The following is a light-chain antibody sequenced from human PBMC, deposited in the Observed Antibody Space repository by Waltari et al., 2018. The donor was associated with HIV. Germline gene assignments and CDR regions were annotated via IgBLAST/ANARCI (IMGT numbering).Light chain of an antibody. CDR3: AAWDDSLSGLWV. V-gene: IGLV1-47*01. Sequence: QSVLTQPPSASGTPGQRVTISCSGSSSNIGSNYVYWYQQLPGTAPKLLIYRNNRRPSGVPDRSSGSKSGTSASLAISGLRSEDEADYYCAAWDDSLSGLWVFGGGTKLTVL. CDR2: RNN. J-gene: IGLJ3*02. CDR1: SSNIGSNY.